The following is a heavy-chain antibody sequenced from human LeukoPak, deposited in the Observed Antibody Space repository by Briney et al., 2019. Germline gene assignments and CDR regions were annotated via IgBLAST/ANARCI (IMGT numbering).Heavy chain of an antibody. V-gene: IGHV3-9*01. CDR2: ICGNSGSI. CDR1: GFTFYDYT. J-gene: IGHJ6*02. Sequence: QTGRSLRLSCAAPGFTFYDYTMQWVRHAPGKGLERVSGICGNSGSIDYADSVKGGFTISRDKAKNSLYLQMNSLRAGDTAWYCCAGGVVTASEAYYYYGMDGWGQGTTVTVSS. D-gene: IGHD2-21*02. CDR3: AGGVVTASEAYYYYGMDG.